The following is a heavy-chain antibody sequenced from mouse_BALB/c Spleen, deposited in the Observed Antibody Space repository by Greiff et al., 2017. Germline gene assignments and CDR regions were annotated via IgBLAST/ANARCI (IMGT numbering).Heavy chain of an antibody. CDR1: GFTFSSYT. J-gene: IGHJ3*01. D-gene: IGHD2-4*01. CDR3: TREGEKTTMITTAWFAY. Sequence: EVNVVESGGGLVKPGGSLKLSCAASGFTFSSYTMSWVRQTPEKRLEWVATISSGGSYTYYPDSVKGRFTISRDNAKNTLYLQMSSLKSEDTAMYYCTREGEKTTMITTAWFAYWGQGTLVTVSA. V-gene: IGHV5-6-4*01. CDR2: ISSGGSYT.